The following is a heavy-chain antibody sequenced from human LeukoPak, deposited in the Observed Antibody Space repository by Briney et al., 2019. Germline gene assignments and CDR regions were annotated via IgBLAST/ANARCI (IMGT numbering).Heavy chain of an antibody. J-gene: IGHJ4*02. CDR1: GFTFSDYE. V-gene: IGHV3-48*03. D-gene: IGHD3-10*02. Sequence: GGSLRLPFAASGFTFSDYEINWVRQAPGKGLEWVSCISTSGSTTYYADSVKGRFTISRDNAKNSLFLQMNTLTAEDTAVYYCARGALHVFDYWGQGTPVTVSS. CDR2: ISTSGSTT. CDR3: ARGALHVFDY.